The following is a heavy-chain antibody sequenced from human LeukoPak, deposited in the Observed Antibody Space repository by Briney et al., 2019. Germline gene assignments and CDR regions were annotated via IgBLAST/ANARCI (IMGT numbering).Heavy chain of an antibody. D-gene: IGHD6-19*01. CDR2: INSDGSST. CDR1: GFTFDDYA. Sequence: GGSLRLSCAASGFTFDDYAMHWVRQAPGKGLVWVSRINSDGSSTSYADSVKGRFTISRDNAKNTLYLQMNSLRAEDTAVYYCARVVSVADPFDYWGQGTLVTVSS. V-gene: IGHV3-74*01. CDR3: ARVVSVADPFDY. J-gene: IGHJ4*02.